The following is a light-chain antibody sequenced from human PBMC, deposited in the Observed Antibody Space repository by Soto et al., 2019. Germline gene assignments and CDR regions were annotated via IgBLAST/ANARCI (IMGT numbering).Light chain of an antibody. CDR1: QSVRSN. CDR3: QQYNTWPPT. V-gene: IGKV3-15*01. Sequence: EIVMTQSPATLSASPGERTTLSCRASQSVRSNLAWYQQKPGQAPRLHIYGASTRATGIPARFSGSGSGTEFTLSIGSLQSEDFAIYYCQQYNTWPPTFGQGTKVDI. CDR2: GAS. J-gene: IGKJ1*01.